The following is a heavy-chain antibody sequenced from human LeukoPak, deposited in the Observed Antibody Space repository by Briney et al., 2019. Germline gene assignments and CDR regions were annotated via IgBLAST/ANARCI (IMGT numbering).Heavy chain of an antibody. CDR1: GYTFTSYG. D-gene: IGHD2-2*01. J-gene: IGHJ3*02. V-gene: IGHV1-18*04. CDR2: ISAYNGNT. Sequence: ASVKVSCKASGYTFTSYGISWVRQAPGQGLEWMGWISAYNGNTNYAQKLQGRVTMTTDTSTSTAYMELRSLRSDDTAVYYCARDAVDIVVVPAAYHDAFDIWGQGTMVTVSS. CDR3: ARDAVDIVVVPAAYHDAFDI.